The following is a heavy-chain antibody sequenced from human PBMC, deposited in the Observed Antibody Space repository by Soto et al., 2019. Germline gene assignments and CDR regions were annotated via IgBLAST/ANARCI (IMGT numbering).Heavy chain of an antibody. CDR1: VFTFSSYS. V-gene: IGHV3-30-3*01. CDR3: ARDQLGYCTNGVCRYFAY. J-gene: IGHJ4*02. D-gene: IGHD2-8*01. Sequence: PGGSLRLSCAASVFTFSSYSMRLVRQAPGKGLECVAVISYGGSNKYYADSVKGRFTISRYNSKNTLYLQMNSLRAEDTAVYYCARDQLGYCTNGVCRYFAYWAQGTLVTLSS. CDR2: ISYGGSNK.